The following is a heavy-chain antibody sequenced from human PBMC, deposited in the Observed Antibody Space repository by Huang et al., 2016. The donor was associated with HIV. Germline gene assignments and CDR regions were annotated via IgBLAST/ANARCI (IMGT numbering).Heavy chain of an antibody. J-gene: IGHJ5*02. CDR3: AKESWWFSDFDQ. CDR2: SSYDGRSD. Sequence: QVQLVESGGGVVQPGTSLRLSCAASGFIFSNFGLHWVRQAPGKGLGWVAVSSYDGRSDRYSESVKGRFTISRDNDKNTLSLEMNRLRHDDTAVYYCAKESWWFSDFDQWGQGTLVTVSS. CDR1: GFIFSNFG. D-gene: IGHD2-15*01. V-gene: IGHV3-30*18.